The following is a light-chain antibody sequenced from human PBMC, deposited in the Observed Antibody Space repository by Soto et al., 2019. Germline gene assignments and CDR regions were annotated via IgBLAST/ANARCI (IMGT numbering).Light chain of an antibody. J-gene: IGKJ1*01. CDR1: QSVRSN. CDR2: GAS. Sequence: EIVMTQSPATLSVSPGERVTLSCRASQSVRSNLAWYQQKPGQAPRLLIYGASTRATGIPARFSGSGSGTEFTLTISSLQSEDFAVYYCQQYNNWPRTFGQGTKV. CDR3: QQYNNWPRT. V-gene: IGKV3-15*01.